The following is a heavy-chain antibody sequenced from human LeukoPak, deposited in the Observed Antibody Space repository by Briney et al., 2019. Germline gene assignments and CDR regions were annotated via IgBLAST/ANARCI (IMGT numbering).Heavy chain of an antibody. J-gene: IGHJ4*02. V-gene: IGHV4-59*01. CDR2: FSYSGST. CDR1: GVSISDYH. D-gene: IGHD1-26*01. Sequence: SETLSLTCSVSGVSISDYHWIWIRQPPAKGLEWMGYFSYSGSTRYNPSLKSRVTMSVDTSKNQFSLRLISVAAADTAVYYCARVYSGTSYYFDFWGQGTPVTVSS. CDR3: ARVYSGTSYYFDF.